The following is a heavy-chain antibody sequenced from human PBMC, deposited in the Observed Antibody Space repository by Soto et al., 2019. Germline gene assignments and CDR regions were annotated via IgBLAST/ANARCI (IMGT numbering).Heavy chain of an antibody. J-gene: IGHJ4*02. CDR2: IKQDGSEK. Sequence: EVQLVESGGDLVQPGGSLRLSCAASGFAFSGYWMSWVRQAPGKGLEGVANIKQDGSEKYYVDSVKGRFTISRDNAKNSLYLQMNSLRVEDTAVYYCARATCVDAYWGQGTLVTVSS. V-gene: IGHV3-7*01. CDR1: GFAFSGYW. CDR3: ARATCVDAY. D-gene: IGHD5-12*01.